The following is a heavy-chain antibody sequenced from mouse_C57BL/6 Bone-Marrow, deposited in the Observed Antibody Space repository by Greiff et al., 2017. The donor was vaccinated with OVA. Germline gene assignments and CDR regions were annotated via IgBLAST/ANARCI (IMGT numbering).Heavy chain of an antibody. CDR3: ARLGQGY. CDR1: GYTFTSYW. J-gene: IGHJ2*01. Sequence: QVQLQQSGAELVRPGTSVKLSCKASGYTFTSYWMHWVKQRPGQGLEWIGVIDPSDSYTNYNQKFKGKATLTVDTSSSTAYMQLSSLTSEDSAVYYCARLGQGYWGQGTTLTVSS. CDR2: IDPSDSYT. D-gene: IGHD3-3*01. V-gene: IGHV1-59*01.